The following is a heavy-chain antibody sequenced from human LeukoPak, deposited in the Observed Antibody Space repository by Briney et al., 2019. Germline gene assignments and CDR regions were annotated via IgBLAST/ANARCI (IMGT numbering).Heavy chain of an antibody. Sequence: PSETLSLTCTVSGASMTSYYWSWVRQPPGKGLEWIGYIYYRGNTNYNPSLKSRVTMSVDTSKKQFSPRLTSVTAADTAVYYCARDVEQCSGGSCYNSVYAFGFWGQGTTVTVSS. CDR2: IYYRGNT. V-gene: IGHV4-59*01. CDR1: GASMTSYY. CDR3: ARDVEQCSGGSCYNSVYAFGF. J-gene: IGHJ3*01. D-gene: IGHD2-15*01.